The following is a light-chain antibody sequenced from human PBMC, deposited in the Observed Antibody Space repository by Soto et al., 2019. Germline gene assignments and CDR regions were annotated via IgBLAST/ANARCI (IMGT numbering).Light chain of an antibody. CDR1: QSVFKNY. CDR2: DAS. J-gene: IGKJ4*01. V-gene: IGKV3-20*01. Sequence: DIVLTQSPALMSLSPGEGATLSCRASQSVFKNYLAWYQQRPGQAPRLLIYDASTRATGIPDRFRGSGSGTDFTLTVSRLESEDFAIYYCQQYGSSPVTFGGGTKVEIK. CDR3: QQYGSSPVT.